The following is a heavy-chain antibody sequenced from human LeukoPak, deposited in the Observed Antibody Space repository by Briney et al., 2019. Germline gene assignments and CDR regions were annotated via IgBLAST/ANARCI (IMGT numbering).Heavy chain of an antibody. CDR3: ARGRVPGYSSGPCVD. D-gene: IGHD6-19*01. CDR1: GFTFSSYA. CDR2: ISSSGSTI. Sequence: GGSLRLSCAASGFTFSSYAMSWVRQAPGKGLEWVSYISSSGSTIYYADSVKGRFTISRDNAKNSLYLQMNSLRAEDTAVYYCARGRVPGYSSGPCVDWGQGTLVTVSS. J-gene: IGHJ4*02. V-gene: IGHV3-48*04.